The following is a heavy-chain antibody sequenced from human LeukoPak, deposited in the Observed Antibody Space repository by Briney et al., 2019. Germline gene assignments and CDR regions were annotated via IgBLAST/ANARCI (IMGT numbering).Heavy chain of an antibody. CDR1: GFSFGDYS. Sequence: GGSLRLSCAASGFSFGDYSLHWVRQRPGKGLEWVSLVSWDGGSVYYADSVRGRFTISRDNMKDSLFLQMTSLKTEETAFYFSARDCGGNTAGFDSWGQGTLVTVSS. V-gene: IGHV3-43*01. CDR3: ARDCGGNTAGFDS. D-gene: IGHD4-23*01. J-gene: IGHJ4*02. CDR2: VSWDGGSV.